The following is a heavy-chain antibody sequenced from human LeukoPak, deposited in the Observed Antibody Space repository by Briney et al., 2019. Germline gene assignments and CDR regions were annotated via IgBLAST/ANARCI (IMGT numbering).Heavy chain of an antibody. CDR3: ARADYGDYVIDP. CDR1: GGSISTYY. Sequence: PSETLSLTCTVSGGSISTYYWSWIRQPPGKGLEWIGYITYSGTTNYNASLNSRATMSMDTSKNQFSLRLSSMTAADTAVYYCARADYGDYVIDPWGQGTLVTVSS. V-gene: IGHV4-59*01. D-gene: IGHD4-17*01. J-gene: IGHJ5*02. CDR2: ITYSGTT.